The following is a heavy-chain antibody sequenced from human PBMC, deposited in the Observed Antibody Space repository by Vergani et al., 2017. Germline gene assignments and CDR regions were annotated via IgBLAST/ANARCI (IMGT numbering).Heavy chain of an antibody. V-gene: IGHV3-33*01. CDR2: IWYDGSNK. Sequence: QVQLVESGGGVVQPGRSLRLACAASGFTFSSYGMHWVRQAPGKGLEWVAVIWYDGSNKYYADSVKGRFTISRDNSKNTLYLQMNSLRAEDTAVYYCARDQRYSSDHLFDPWGQGTLVAVSS. CDR1: GFTFSSYG. CDR3: ARDQRYSSDHLFDP. D-gene: IGHD6-19*01. J-gene: IGHJ5*02.